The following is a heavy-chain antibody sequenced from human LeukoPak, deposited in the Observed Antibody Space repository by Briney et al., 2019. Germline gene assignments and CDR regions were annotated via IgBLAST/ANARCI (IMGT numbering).Heavy chain of an antibody. CDR2: INRSGST. CDR1: GGXFSGYY. D-gene: IGHD5-24*01. V-gene: IGHV4-34*01. CDR3: ARGPVEMATTKRYYFDY. Sequence: SETLSLTCAVYGGXFSGYYCSWIRQPPGKGREWLGEINRSGSTNYNPSLKSRVTISVDTSKNQFSLKLSSVTAADTAVYYCARGPVEMATTKRYYFDYWGQGTLVTVSS. J-gene: IGHJ4*02.